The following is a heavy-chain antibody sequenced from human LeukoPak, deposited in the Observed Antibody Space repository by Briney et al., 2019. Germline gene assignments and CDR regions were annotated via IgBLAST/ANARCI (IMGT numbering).Heavy chain of an antibody. J-gene: IGHJ4*02. CDR2: INPNSGGT. CDR3: ARENLGYCSGGSCYYFDY. V-gene: IGHV1-2*02. D-gene: IGHD2-15*01. CDR1: GYTFADYY. Sequence: GASVKVSCKTSGYTFADYYIHWVRQAPGQGLEWMGWINPNSGGTNYAQKFQGRVTMTRDTSISTAYMELSRLRSDDTAVYYCARENLGYCSGGSCYYFDYWGQGTLVTVPS.